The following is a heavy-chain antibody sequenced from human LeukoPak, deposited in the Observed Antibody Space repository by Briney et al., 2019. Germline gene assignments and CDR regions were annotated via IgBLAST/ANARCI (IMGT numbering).Heavy chain of an antibody. V-gene: IGHV3-66*01. CDR2: IYSGGSA. CDR1: GFTVSNNY. Sequence: GGSLRLSCAASGFTVSNNYMSWVRQAPGKGLEWVSVIYSGGSAYYADSVKGRFTISRDDSKNTLYLQINSLRAEDTAVYYCAREVFNWGQGTLVTVSS. J-gene: IGHJ4*02. D-gene: IGHD2-8*01. CDR3: AREVFN.